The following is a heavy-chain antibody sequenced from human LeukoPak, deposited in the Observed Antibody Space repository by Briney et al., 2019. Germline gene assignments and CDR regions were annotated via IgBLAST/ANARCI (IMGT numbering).Heavy chain of an antibody. Sequence: SVKVSCKASGGTFSSYAISWVRQAPGQGLEWMGGIIPIFGTANYAQKFQGRVTITADESTSTAYMELSSLRSEDTAVYYCARGRVDGSGWGEFDYWGQGTLVTVSS. CDR2: IIPIFGTA. CDR1: GGTFSSYA. CDR3: ARGRVDGSGWGEFDY. V-gene: IGHV1-69*13. J-gene: IGHJ4*02. D-gene: IGHD6-19*01.